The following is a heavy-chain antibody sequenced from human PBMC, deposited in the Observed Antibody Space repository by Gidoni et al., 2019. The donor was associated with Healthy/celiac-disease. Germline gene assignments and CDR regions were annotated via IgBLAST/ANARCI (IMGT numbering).Heavy chain of an antibody. V-gene: IGHV3-30*04. CDR1: GFTSSSYA. Sequence: QVQLVESGGGVVQPGRSLRLSCAASGFTSSSYAMPWVRQAPGKGLEWVAVISYDGSNKYYADSVKGRFTISRDNSKNTLYLQMNSLRAEDTAVYYCARDIIAVAGYFDYWGQGTLVTVSS. J-gene: IGHJ4*02. CDR2: ISYDGSNK. CDR3: ARDIIAVAGYFDY. D-gene: IGHD6-19*01.